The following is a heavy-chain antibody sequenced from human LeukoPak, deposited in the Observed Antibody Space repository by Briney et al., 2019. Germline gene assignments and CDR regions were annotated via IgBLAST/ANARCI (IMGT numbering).Heavy chain of an antibody. J-gene: IGHJ4*02. D-gene: IGHD5-18*01. CDR1: RYTFTSYG. CDR2: ISAYNGNT. CDR3: ARDRSVDTAMVCYY. V-gene: IGHV1-18*01. Sequence: GASVKVSCKASRYTFTSYGISWVRQAPGQGLEWMGWISAYNGNTNYAQKLQGRVTMTTDTSTSTAYMELRSLRSDDTAVYYCARDRSVDTAMVCYYWGQGTLVTVSS.